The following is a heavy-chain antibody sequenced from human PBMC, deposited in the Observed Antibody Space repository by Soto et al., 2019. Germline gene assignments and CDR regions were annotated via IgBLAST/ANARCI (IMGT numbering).Heavy chain of an antibody. CDR2: ISGSGWQT. J-gene: IGHJ2*01. V-gene: IGHV3-23*01. D-gene: IGHD2-15*01. CDR3: AKGSYFDASGGCANF. CDR1: GFTFNSYA. Sequence: EVRLMESGGGFLQPGGSQRLSCVASGFTFNSYAMSWVRQTPEKGLEWVSAISGSGWQTYYAQAVQGRFTISRDNSKTTVYLHMNRLRAEESGIYYCAKGSYFDASGGCANFWGRGTLVTVS.